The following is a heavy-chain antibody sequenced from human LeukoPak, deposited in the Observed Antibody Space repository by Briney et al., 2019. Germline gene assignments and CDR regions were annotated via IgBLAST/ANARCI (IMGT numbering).Heavy chain of an antibody. CDR2: IKQDATEI. CDR1: GFSFRNSW. D-gene: IGHD1-26*01. Sequence: GSLRLSCAASGFSFRNSWMSWVRQAPGKGLEWVANIKQDATEIYYADSVKGRLTISRDNARKSLFLQMNILRVEDTALYYCARLNWDDGEVSGFDQWGQGILVTVSS. J-gene: IGHJ5*02. V-gene: IGHV3-7*01. CDR3: ARLNWDDGEVSGFDQ.